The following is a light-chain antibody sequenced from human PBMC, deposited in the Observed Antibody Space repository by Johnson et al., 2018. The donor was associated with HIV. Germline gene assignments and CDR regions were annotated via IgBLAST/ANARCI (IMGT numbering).Light chain of an antibody. Sequence: QSVLTQPPSVSAAPGQKVTISCSGSSSNIGNNYVSWYQQLPGTAPKLLIYENTKRPSGIPDRFSSSKSGTSATLGITGLQPGDEADYYCGTWDSSLRVGFFGTGTKVTVL. CDR2: ENT. CDR1: SSNIGNNY. CDR3: GTWDSSLRVGF. V-gene: IGLV1-51*02. J-gene: IGLJ1*01.